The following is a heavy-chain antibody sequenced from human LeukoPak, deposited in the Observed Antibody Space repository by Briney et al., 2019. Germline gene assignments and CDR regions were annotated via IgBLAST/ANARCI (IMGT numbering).Heavy chain of an antibody. V-gene: IGHV3-23*01. CDR3: AKDPSATTYYDFWSGQRGTPFDP. CDR2: ISGGGGST. Sequence: GGSLRLSCAASGFTFSSYAMSWVRQAPGKGLEWVSAISGGGGSTYYADSVRGRFTISRDNSKNTLYLQMNSLRAEDTAVYYCAKDPSATTYYDFWSGQRGTPFDPWGQGTLVTVSS. CDR1: GFTFSSYA. J-gene: IGHJ5*02. D-gene: IGHD3-3*01.